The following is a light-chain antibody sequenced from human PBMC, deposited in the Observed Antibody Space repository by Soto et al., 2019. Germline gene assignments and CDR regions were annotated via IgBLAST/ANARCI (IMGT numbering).Light chain of an antibody. CDR1: QSVSSSY. V-gene: IGKV3D-20*02. J-gene: IGKJ2*02. CDR3: QQRGKWPST. Sequence: EIVLTQSPGTLSLSPGERATLSCRASQSVSSSYLAWYQQKPGQAPRLLIYGASSRATGIPDRFTGSGSATDFSLTITSLEPEDFAVYYCQQRGKWPSTFGPGTKVDI. CDR2: GAS.